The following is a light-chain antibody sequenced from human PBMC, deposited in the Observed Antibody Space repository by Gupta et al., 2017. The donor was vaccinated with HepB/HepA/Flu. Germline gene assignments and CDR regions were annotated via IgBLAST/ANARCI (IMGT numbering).Light chain of an antibody. CDR2: STS. CDR1: QNISYF. V-gene: IGKV3-11*01. Sequence: EIILTQSPATLSLSPGERATLSCRASQNISYFLARYQKKPGQAPRVLIYSTSNRAAGIPARFSGSGSGTDFTLTISSLEPEDFAIYYCQEHRIWKTFGQGTKVEIK. CDR3: QEHRIWKT. J-gene: IGKJ1*01.